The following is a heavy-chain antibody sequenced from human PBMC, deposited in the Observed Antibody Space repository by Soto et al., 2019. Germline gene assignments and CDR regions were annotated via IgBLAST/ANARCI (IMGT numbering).Heavy chain of an antibody. D-gene: IGHD6-13*01. CDR2: ILNDGSKE. CDR1: GFIFSNYV. V-gene: IGHV3-30*03. J-gene: IGHJ5*02. CDR3: SRGAEAADINSVDL. Sequence: GGSLRLSCAGSGFIFSNYVMHWVRQAPGKGLEWVAVILNDGSKEFYADSVKGRFSISRDNSKNTLYLQMNSLRAEDTATYYCSRGAEAADINSVDLCGQGSLVTVSS.